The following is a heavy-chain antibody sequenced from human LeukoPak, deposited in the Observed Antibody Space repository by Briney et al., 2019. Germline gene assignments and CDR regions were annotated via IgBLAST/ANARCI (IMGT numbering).Heavy chain of an antibody. CDR1: GYSFSSYW. J-gene: IGHJ4*02. D-gene: IGHD3-10*01. CDR2: IDPSDSYT. CDR3: ARHTISDY. V-gene: IGHV5-10-1*01. Sequence: GESLKISCKGSGYSFSSYWIDWVRQMPGKGLEWMGRIDPSDSYTNYNPSFQGHVTISADKSISTAYLQWSSLMASDTAMYYCARHTISDYWGQGTQVTVSS.